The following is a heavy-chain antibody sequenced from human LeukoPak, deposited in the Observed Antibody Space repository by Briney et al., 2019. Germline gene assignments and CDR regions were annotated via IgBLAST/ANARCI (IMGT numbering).Heavy chain of an antibody. V-gene: IGHV4-38-2*01. D-gene: IGHD3-10*01. CDR1: GYFINSGYY. CDR3: ARGGYGSGDY. Sequence: SETLSLTCAVSGYFINSGYYWGWIRQPPGTGLEWIGSIHHSGSTYYNPSLKSRVTISIDTSKNQFSLRLSSVTAADTAVYYCARGGYGSGDYWGQGTLVTVSS. CDR2: IHHSGST. J-gene: IGHJ4*02.